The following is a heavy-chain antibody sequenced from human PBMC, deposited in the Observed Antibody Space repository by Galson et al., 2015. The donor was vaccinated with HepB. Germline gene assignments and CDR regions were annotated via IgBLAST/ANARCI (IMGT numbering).Heavy chain of an antibody. Sequence: SLRLSCAASGFTFSSYGMHWVRQAPGKGLEWVAVISYDGSNKYYADSVKGRFTISRDNSKNTLYLQMNSLRAEDTAVYYCAKDFWSYYYYYYMDVWGKGTTVTVSS. D-gene: IGHD3-3*01. CDR2: ISYDGSNK. CDR1: GFTFSSYG. V-gene: IGHV3-30*18. J-gene: IGHJ6*03. CDR3: AKDFWSYYYYYYMDV.